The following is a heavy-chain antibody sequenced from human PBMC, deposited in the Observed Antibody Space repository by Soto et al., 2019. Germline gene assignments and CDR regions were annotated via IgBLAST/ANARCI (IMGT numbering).Heavy chain of an antibody. CDR1: GGTFSSYT. D-gene: IGHD4-17*01. Sequence: QVQLVQSGAEVKKPGSSVKVSCKASGGTFSSYTISWVRQAPGQGLEWMGRIIPILGIANYAQKFQGRVTITADKSTSTAYMELRSLRAEDTAVYYCARAYGVPPYGMDVWGQGTTVTVSS. CDR3: ARAYGVPPYGMDV. CDR2: IIPILGIA. V-gene: IGHV1-69*02. J-gene: IGHJ6*02.